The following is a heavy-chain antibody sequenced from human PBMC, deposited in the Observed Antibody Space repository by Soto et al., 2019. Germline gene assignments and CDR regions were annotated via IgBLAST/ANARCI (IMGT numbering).Heavy chain of an antibody. Sequence: QVQLQESGPGLVKPSETLSLTCTVSGGSISSYYWSWIRQPPGKGLEWIGYIYYSGSTNYNPSLKSRVTISVDTSKNQFSLKLSSVTAADTAVYYCAREGGTSFDYWGQGTLVTVSS. D-gene: IGHD2-2*01. V-gene: IGHV4-59*01. CDR3: AREGGTSFDY. CDR2: IYYSGST. J-gene: IGHJ4*02. CDR1: GGSISSYY.